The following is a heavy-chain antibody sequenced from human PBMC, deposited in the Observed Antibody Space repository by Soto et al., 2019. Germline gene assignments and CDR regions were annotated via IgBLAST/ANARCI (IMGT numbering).Heavy chain of an antibody. D-gene: IGHD3-3*01. CDR3: ARLRFLEWLLSRMDV. CDR1: GGSISSGGYY. Sequence: SETLSLTCTVSGGSISSGGYYWSWIRQHPGKGLEWIGYIYYSGSTYYNPSLKSRVTISVDTSKNQFSLKLSSVTAADTAVYYCARLRFLEWLLSRMDVWGQGTTVTVSS. CDR2: IYYSGST. V-gene: IGHV4-31*03. J-gene: IGHJ6*02.